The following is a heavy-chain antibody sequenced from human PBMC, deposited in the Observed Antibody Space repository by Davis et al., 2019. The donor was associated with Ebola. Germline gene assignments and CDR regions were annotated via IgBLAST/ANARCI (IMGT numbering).Heavy chain of an antibody. Sequence: GGSLRLSCQGSGYNFANYWITWVRQLPGKGLEWAGIIFPDDSDTRYSPSFQGQVTISVDKSISTAYLQWSSLKASDSAMYYCAREDDGMDVWGPGTTVTVSS. V-gene: IGHV5-51*01. CDR1: GYNFANYW. CDR2: IFPDDSDT. J-gene: IGHJ6*02. CDR3: AREDDGMDV.